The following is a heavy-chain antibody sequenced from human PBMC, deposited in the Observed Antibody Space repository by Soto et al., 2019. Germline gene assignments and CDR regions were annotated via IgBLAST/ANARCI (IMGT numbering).Heavy chain of an antibody. CDR3: ASTIAARPTRAGWFDP. J-gene: IGHJ5*02. D-gene: IGHD6-6*01. CDR2: ISYDGSNK. Sequence: QVQLVESGGGVVQPGRSLRLSCAASGFTFSSYGMHWVRQAPGKGLEWVAVISYDGSNKYYADSVKGRFTISRDNSKNTLYLQMNSLRSEDTAVYYCASTIAARPTRAGWFDPWGQGTLVTVSS. V-gene: IGHV3-30*03. CDR1: GFTFSSYG.